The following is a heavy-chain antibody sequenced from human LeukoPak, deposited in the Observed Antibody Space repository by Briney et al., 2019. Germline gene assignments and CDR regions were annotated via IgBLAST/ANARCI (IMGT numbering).Heavy chain of an antibody. D-gene: IGHD3-10*01. J-gene: IGHJ4*02. V-gene: IGHV3-9*01. CDR1: GFTFDDYA. Sequence: PGGSLRLSCAASGFTFDDYAMHWVRQAPGKGLEWVSGISWNSGSIGYADSVKGRFTISRDNAKNSLYLQMNSLTVEDTAVYYCARDGSYYGQYYFDYWGQGILVTVSS. CDR3: ARDGSYYGQYYFDY. CDR2: ISWNSGSI.